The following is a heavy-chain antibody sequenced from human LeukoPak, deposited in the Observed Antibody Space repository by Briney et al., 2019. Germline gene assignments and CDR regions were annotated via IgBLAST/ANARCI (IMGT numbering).Heavy chain of an antibody. CDR3: ATSPVISGN. CDR2: IYSDVRRT. J-gene: IGHJ1*01. D-gene: IGHD1-26*01. Sequence: PGGSLRLSCAASGFTFSDYWMHWVRQAPGKGLEWVARIYSDVRRTKYADSVKGRFTISRDNAKNTLYLQMNALRVEDTAVYYCATSPVISGNWGQGTLVTVSS. CDR1: GFTFSDYW. V-gene: IGHV3-74*03.